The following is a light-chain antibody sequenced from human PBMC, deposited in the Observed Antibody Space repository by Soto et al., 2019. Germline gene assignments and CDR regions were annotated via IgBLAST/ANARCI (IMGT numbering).Light chain of an antibody. J-gene: IGKJ5*01. V-gene: IGKV1-8*01. Sequence: AIRMTQSPSSLSASTGDRVTITCRASQGISSYLAWYQQKPGKAPKLLIYAASTLQSGVPSRFSGSGSGTDFTLTISCLQSEDFATYYCQQYYDYPITFGQGKRLEIK. CDR3: QQYYDYPIT. CDR1: QGISSY. CDR2: AAS.